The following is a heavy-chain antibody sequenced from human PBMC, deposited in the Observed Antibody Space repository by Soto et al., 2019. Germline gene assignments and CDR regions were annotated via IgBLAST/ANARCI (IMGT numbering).Heavy chain of an antibody. V-gene: IGHV4-59*01. Sequence: QVQLQESGPGLVKPSETLSLTCTVSGGSISSYYWSWIRQPPGKGLEWIGYIYYRGSTNYNPSLKSRVTISVDTSKNQFSLKLSSVTAAXTAVXYCARVHIYYYYYYMDVWGKGTTVTVSS. CDR3: ARVHIYYYYYYMDV. J-gene: IGHJ6*03. CDR1: GGSISSYY. CDR2: IYYRGST.